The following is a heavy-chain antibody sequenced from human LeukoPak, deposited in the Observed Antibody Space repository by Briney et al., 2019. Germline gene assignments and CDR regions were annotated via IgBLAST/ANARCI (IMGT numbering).Heavy chain of an antibody. D-gene: IGHD2-2*01. J-gene: IGHJ2*01. CDR2: ISYDGSNK. V-gene: IGHV3-30*04. CDR3: ARDPSRYCSSTSCLGTEDWYFDL. CDR1: GFTFSSYA. Sequence: GGSLRLSCAASGFTFSSYAMHWVRQAPGKGLEWVAVISYDGSNKYYADSVKGRFTISRDNSKNTLYLQMNSLRAEDTAVYYCARDPSRYCSSTSCLGTEDWYFDLWGRGTLVTVSS.